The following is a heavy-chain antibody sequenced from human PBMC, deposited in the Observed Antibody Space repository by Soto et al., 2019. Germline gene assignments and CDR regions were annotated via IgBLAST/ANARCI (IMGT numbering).Heavy chain of an antibody. V-gene: IGHV3-15*01. D-gene: IGHD1-1*01. CDR2: IKSKTDGGTT. CDR1: GFTFSNAW. CDR3: TTDWRGAPVRYYYYYMDV. Sequence: EVQLVESGGGLVKPGGSLRLSCAASGFTFSNAWMSWVRQAPGKGLEWVGRIKSKTDGGTTDYAAPVKGRFTISRDDSKNTLYLQMNSLKTEDTPVYYRTTDWRGAPVRYYYYYMDVWGTGITVTVSS. J-gene: IGHJ6*03.